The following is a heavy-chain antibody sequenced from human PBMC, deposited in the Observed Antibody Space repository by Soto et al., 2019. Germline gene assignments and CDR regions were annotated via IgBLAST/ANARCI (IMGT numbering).Heavy chain of an antibody. V-gene: IGHV4-61*01. J-gene: IGHJ4*02. D-gene: IGHD3-3*01. CDR3: AREAYDFWSGYQAVFDY. CDR1: GGSVSSGSYY. Sequence: SETLSLTCTVSGGSVSSGSYYWSWIRQPPGKGLEWIGYIYYSGSTNYNPSLKSRVTISVDTSKNQFSLKLSSVTAADTAVYYCAREAYDFWSGYQAVFDYWGQGTLVTVSS. CDR2: IYYSGST.